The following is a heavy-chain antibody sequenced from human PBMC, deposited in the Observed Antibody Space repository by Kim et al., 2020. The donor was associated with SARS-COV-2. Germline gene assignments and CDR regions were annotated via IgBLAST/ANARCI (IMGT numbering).Heavy chain of an antibody. CDR1: GGSISSYY. V-gene: IGHV4-59*01. CDR2: IYYSGST. J-gene: IGHJ4*02. D-gene: IGHD5-12*01. Sequence: SETLSLTCTVSGGSISSYYWNWIRQPPGKGLEWIGYIYYSGSTNYNPSLKSRVTISLDTSKNQFSLKLSSVTAADTAVYYCARARVVEMATPHYFDYWGQGTLVTVSS. CDR3: ARARVVEMATPHYFDY.